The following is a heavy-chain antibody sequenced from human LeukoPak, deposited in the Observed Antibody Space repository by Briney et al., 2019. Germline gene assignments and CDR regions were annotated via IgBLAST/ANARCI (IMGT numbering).Heavy chain of an antibody. V-gene: IGHV1-8*01. CDR3: ARVTYYGFWSGYLSYENAFDI. Sequence: GASVKVSCKASGYTFTSYDINWVRQATGQGLEWMGWMNPNSGNTGYAQKFQGRVTMTRNTSISTAYMELSSLRSEDTAVYYCARVTYYGFWSGYLSYENAFDIWGQGTMVTVSS. J-gene: IGHJ3*02. D-gene: IGHD3-3*01. CDR1: GYTFTSYD. CDR2: MNPNSGNT.